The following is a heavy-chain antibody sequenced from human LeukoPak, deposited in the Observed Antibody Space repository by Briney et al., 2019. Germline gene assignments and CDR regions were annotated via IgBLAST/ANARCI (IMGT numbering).Heavy chain of an antibody. Sequence: GRSLRLSCVGSGFTFSDYAIHWVRQAPGKGLEWVAVSAHDEVGKQFADSVKGRFTLSRDNSRDSVHLQMNRLRDEDTAVYYCAKDRGYGEHEPFESWGQGSLVTVSS. CDR1: GFTFSDYA. V-gene: IGHV3-30*18. CDR3: AKDRGYGEHEPFES. J-gene: IGHJ4*02. CDR2: SAHDEVGK. D-gene: IGHD4/OR15-4a*01.